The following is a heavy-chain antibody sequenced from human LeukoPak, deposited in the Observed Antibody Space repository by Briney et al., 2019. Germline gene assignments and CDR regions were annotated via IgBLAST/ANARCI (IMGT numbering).Heavy chain of an antibody. Sequence: ASVKVSCXASGYTFTGYYIHWVRQAPGQGLEWMGWINPNGGGTNYAQKFQGRAAVTLDTSISTAYMELSSLRSDDTALYYCARVGSSGWYVHPTLDFWGQGTLVTVSS. CDR3: ARVGSSGWYVHPTLDF. CDR1: GYTFTGYY. D-gene: IGHD6-19*01. J-gene: IGHJ4*02. CDR2: INPNGGGT. V-gene: IGHV1-2*02.